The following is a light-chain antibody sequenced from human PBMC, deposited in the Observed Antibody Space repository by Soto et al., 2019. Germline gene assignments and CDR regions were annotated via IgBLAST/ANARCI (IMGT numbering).Light chain of an antibody. CDR2: DNT. CDR1: SSNIGAGYD. V-gene: IGLV1-40*01. CDR3: QSYDSSLSAVV. Sequence: QSVLTQPPSVSGAPGQKVIISCTGSSSNIGAGYDLHWYQQLPGTAPKLLIYDNTNRPSGVPDRFSGSKSGTSASLAITGLQAEDEADYYCQSYDSSLSAVVFGGGTQLTVL. J-gene: IGLJ2*01.